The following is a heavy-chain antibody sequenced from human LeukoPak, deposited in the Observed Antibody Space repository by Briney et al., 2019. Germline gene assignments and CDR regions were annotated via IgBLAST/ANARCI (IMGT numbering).Heavy chain of an antibody. CDR2: IYNGGSA. Sequence: SETLSLTCTVSGGSFSTYYWSWIRQSPGKGLEWIGYIYNGGSANYNPSLKSRVTISLDTSKNQFSLNLSSVTAADTAVYYCARHVRYSYVVFDYWGQGTLVTVSS. V-gene: IGHV4-59*08. CDR1: GGSFSTYY. CDR3: ARHVRYSYVVFDY. J-gene: IGHJ4*02. D-gene: IGHD5-18*01.